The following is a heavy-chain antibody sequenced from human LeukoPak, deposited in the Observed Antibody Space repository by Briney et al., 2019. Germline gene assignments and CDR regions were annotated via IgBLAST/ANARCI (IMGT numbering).Heavy chain of an antibody. D-gene: IGHD3-10*01. CDR3: AEDLAVRGVTGIDY. Sequence: GGSLRLSCAASGFTFSSYGMHWVRQAPGKGLEWVAVMWYDGSNKYYADSVKGRFTISRDNSKNTLYLQMNSLRAEDTAVYYCAEDLAVRGVTGIDYWGQGTLVTVSS. J-gene: IGHJ4*02. CDR2: MWYDGSNK. V-gene: IGHV3-33*06. CDR1: GFTFSSYG.